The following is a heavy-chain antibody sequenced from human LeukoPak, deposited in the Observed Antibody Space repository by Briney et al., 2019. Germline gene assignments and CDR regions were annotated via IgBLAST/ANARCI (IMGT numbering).Heavy chain of an antibody. Sequence: PSETLSLTCTVSGDSISNYYWSWIRQPPGKGLEWIGYISYSGSTNYNPSLKSRLIISVDTSKNQFSLKLSSMTAADTAVYYCASSFWNHFDYWGQGIQVTVSS. D-gene: IGHD3-3*01. CDR1: GDSISNYY. V-gene: IGHV4-59*01. CDR3: ASSFWNHFDY. J-gene: IGHJ4*02. CDR2: ISYSGST.